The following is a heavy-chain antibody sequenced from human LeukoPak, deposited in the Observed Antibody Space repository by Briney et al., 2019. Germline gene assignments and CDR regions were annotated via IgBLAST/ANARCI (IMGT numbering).Heavy chain of an antibody. CDR3: ARKVHYDILTGYPTGHFDY. CDR2: IYYSGST. V-gene: IGHV4-59*08. J-gene: IGHJ4*02. D-gene: IGHD3-9*01. Sequence: SETLSLTCTVAGGSISRYYWSWIRQPPGKGREWIGYIYYSGSTNYNPSLKSRVTISVDTSKNQFSLKLSSVTAADTAVYYCARKVHYDILTGYPTGHFDYWGQGTLVTVSS. CDR1: GGSISRYY.